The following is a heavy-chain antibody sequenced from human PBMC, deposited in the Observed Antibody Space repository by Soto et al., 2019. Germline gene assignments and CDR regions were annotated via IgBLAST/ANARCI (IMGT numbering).Heavy chain of an antibody. CDR2: ISAYNGNT. D-gene: IGHD4-17*01. V-gene: IGHV1-18*01. J-gene: IGHJ6*03. CDR1: GYTFTSYG. Sequence: ASVKVSCKASGYTFTSYGISWVRQAPGQGLEWMGWISAYNGNTNYAQKLQGRVTMTTDTPTSKANMELRSLRSDDTAVYYCARTINQATVTPPFDFYYYYMDVWGKGTTVTVSS. CDR3: ARTINQATVTPPFDFYYYYMDV.